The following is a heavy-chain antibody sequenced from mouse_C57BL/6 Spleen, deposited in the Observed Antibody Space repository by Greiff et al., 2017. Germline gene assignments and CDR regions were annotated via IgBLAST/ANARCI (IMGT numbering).Heavy chain of an antibody. CDR1: GYTFTSYW. D-gene: IGHD2-3*01. V-gene: IGHV1-69*01. Sequence: QVQLQQPGAELVMPGASVKLSCKASGYTFTSYWMHWVKQRPGKGLEWIGEIDPSVSYTNYNQKFKGKSTLTVDKSSSTAYMQLSSLTSEDSAVYYCARGRDGYAMDYWGQGTSVTVSS. CDR2: IDPSVSYT. J-gene: IGHJ4*01. CDR3: ARGRDGYAMDY.